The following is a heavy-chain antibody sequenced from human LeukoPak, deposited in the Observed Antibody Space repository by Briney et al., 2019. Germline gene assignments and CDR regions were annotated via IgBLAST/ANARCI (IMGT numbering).Heavy chain of an antibody. V-gene: IGHV4-39*07. CDR2: IYYSGST. J-gene: IGHJ4*02. Sequence: ASETLSLTCTVSGGSISSSSYYWGWIRQPPGKGLEWIGSIYYSGSTYYNPSLKSRVTISVDTSKNQFSLKVSSATAADTAVYYCARANVVTAIDYWGQGTLVTVSS. D-gene: IGHD2-21*02. CDR3: ARANVVTAIDY. CDR1: GGSISSSSYY.